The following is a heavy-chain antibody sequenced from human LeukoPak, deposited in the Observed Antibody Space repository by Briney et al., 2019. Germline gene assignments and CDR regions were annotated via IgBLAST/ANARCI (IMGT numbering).Heavy chain of an antibody. V-gene: IGHV1-69*13. CDR1: GGSLRNSA. D-gene: IGHD2/OR15-2a*01. J-gene: IGHJ4*02. Sequence: ASVKVSCKASGGSLRNSAFVWVRQAPGQGLDWMGGIIPVFGTPNYADNFQDRVTISADESTNTAYLDLSSLRSEDTAVYFCAILGDGRIGMGLLGSFDYWGQGTLVIVSP. CDR2: IIPVFGTP. CDR3: AILGDGRIGMGLLGSFDY.